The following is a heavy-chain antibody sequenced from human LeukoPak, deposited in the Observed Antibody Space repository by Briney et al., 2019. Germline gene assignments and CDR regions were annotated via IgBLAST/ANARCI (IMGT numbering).Heavy chain of an antibody. Sequence: PSQTLSLTCTVSGGSISSGGYYWSWIRQHPGKGLEWIGYIYYSGSTYYNPSPKSRVTISVDTSKNQFSLKLSSVTAADTAVYYCARGPKTVVPFDYWGQGTLVTVSS. CDR3: ARGPKTVVPFDY. CDR1: GGSISSGGYY. D-gene: IGHD2-21*01. J-gene: IGHJ4*02. V-gene: IGHV4-31*03. CDR2: IYYSGST.